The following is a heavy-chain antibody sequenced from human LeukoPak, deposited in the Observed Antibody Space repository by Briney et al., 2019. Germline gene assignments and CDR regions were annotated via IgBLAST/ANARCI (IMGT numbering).Heavy chain of an antibody. CDR3: AKGHDSSGYYSQRWAFDI. CDR1: GFTFSNFA. Sequence: GGSLRLSCAASGFTFSNFAMSWVRQAPGKGLEWVSGVSGTGGSTHYADSVKGRFTISGDNSKNTLYLQMNSLRAEDTAVYYCAKGHDSSGYYSQRWAFDIWGQGTMVTVSS. CDR2: VSGTGGST. D-gene: IGHD3-22*01. J-gene: IGHJ3*02. V-gene: IGHV3-23*01.